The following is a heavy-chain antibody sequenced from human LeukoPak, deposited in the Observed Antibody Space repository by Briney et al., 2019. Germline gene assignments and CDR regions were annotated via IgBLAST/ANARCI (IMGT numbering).Heavy chain of an antibody. CDR1: GFTFSSYA. J-gene: IGHJ6*02. Sequence: GGSLRLSCAASGFTFSSYAMTWVRQAPGKGLVWVSRINGDGSSTTYADSVKGRFTISRNNAKSTLYLQMNSLRADDTAVYYCARGPQRGAAANYYGMDVWGQGTTVTVSS. D-gene: IGHD2-2*01. CDR3: ARGPQRGAAANYYGMDV. CDR2: INGDGSST. V-gene: IGHV3-74*01.